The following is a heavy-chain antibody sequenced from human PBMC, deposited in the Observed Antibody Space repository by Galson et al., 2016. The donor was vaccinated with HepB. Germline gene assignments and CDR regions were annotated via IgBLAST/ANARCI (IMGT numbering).Heavy chain of an antibody. CDR1: EFILSDYY. V-gene: IGHV3-11*06. CDR3: ASLSGSYSFDY. D-gene: IGHD1-26*01. CDR2: ISSSSGYT. J-gene: IGHJ4*02. Sequence: SLRLSCAASEFILSDYYMSWIRQAPGKGLEWVSYISSSSGYTNYADSVKGRFTISRDNAQNSLYLQMNSLRAEDTAVYYCASLSGSYSFDYWGQGTQVTVSS.